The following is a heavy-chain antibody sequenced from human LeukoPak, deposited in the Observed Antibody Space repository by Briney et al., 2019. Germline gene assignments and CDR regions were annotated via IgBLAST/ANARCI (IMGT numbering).Heavy chain of an antibody. CDR3: GRRFRAARGIYYSDY. CDR2: ISYSGST. V-gene: IGHV4-39*01. Sequence: PSETLSLTCTVSGGSISSTGCYWGWIRQPPGKGLEWIGSISYSGSTDYNPSLKSRVTISVDTSKNQFSLRLSSVTAADTAVYYCGRRFRAARGIYYSDYWGQGTLVTVSS. D-gene: IGHD3-10*01. J-gene: IGHJ4*02. CDR1: GGSISSTGCY.